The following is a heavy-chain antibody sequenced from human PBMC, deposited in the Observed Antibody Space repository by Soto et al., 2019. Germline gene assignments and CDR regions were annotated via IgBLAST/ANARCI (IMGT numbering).Heavy chain of an antibody. CDR1: GYTFTSYD. J-gene: IGHJ4*02. Sequence: QVQLVQSGAEVKKPGASVKVSCKASGYTFTSYDINWVRQATGQGLEWMGWMNPNTGNKGYAQKSQGGVTMAWNTTISTAYMEQSSLRSEDAAVYYCARGKGYCGGDCYPDYWGQGTLVTVSS. CDR2: MNPNTGNK. V-gene: IGHV1-8*01. D-gene: IGHD2-21*02. CDR3: ARGKGYCGGDCYPDY.